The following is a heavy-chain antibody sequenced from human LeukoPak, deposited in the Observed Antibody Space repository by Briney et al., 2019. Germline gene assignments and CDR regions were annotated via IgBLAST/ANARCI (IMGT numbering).Heavy chain of an antibody. V-gene: IGHV3-48*04. CDR3: ARRARYCSSTSCYSHYYYMDV. Sequence: GGSLRLSCAASGFTFSSYSMNWVRQAPGKGLEWVSYISSSGSTIYYADSVKGRFTISRDNAKNSLYLQMNSLRAEDTAVYYCARRARYCSSTSCYSHYYYMDVWGKGTTVTVSS. J-gene: IGHJ6*03. CDR2: ISSSGSTI. D-gene: IGHD2-2*01. CDR1: GFTFSSYS.